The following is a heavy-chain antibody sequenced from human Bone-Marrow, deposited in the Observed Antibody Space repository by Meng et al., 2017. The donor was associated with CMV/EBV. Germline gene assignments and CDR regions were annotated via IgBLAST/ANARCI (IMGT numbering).Heavy chain of an antibody. CDR3: AKDPTIFPPRNLDS. CDR2: ISSSSSYI. V-gene: IGHV3-21*01. J-gene: IGHJ4*02. D-gene: IGHD3-3*01. Sequence: GESLKISCAASGFTFSSYSMNWVRQAPGKGLEWVSSISSSSSYIYYADSVKGRFTISRDNAKNSLYLQMNSLRAEDTAVYYCAKDPTIFPPRNLDSCSQGTLVTVSS. CDR1: GFTFSSYS.